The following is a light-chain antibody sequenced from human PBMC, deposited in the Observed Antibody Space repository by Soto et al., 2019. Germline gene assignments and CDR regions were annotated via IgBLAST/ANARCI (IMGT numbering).Light chain of an antibody. CDR2: DTT. CDR3: LLSYAAGGG. J-gene: IGLJ2*01. V-gene: IGLV7-46*01. CDR1: TGAVTSGHY. Sequence: QAVVTQDPSLTVSPGGTVTLTCGSNTGAVTSGHYPYWYQQKPGQAPKTLIYDTTNKHSWTPARFSGSLLGGKAALTLSGAQREDEAEYYCLLSYAAGGGFGGGTKLTVL.